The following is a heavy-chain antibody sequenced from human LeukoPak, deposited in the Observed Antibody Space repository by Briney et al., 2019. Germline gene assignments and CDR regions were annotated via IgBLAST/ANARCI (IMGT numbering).Heavy chain of an antibody. CDR2: INTDGSST. Sequence: PGGSLRLSCAASGFMVSNHWMHWVRQAPGKGLVWVSRINTDGSSTRYADSVKGRFTISRDSAKNTLYLQMNSLRAEGTAVYYCATDTNQGRNGLDVWGQGTTVTVSS. D-gene: IGHD1-14*01. J-gene: IGHJ6*02. V-gene: IGHV3-74*01. CDR3: ATDTNQGRNGLDV. CDR1: GFMVSNHW.